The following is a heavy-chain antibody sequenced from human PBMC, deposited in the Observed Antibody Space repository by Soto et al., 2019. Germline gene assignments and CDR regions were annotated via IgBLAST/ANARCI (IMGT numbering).Heavy chain of an antibody. V-gene: IGHV4-34*01. D-gene: IGHD2-21*02. CDR3: ATYDVGTIIQDY. Sequence: QVQLQQWGAGLLKPSETLSLTCAISGGSSSSHSKSWVRQPPGKGLEWIGEIHHDGSTNYNPSLNSRVTISGDTSKNHFSLELSSVTAADPAVYYCATYDVGTIIQDYWGQGTLVTVSS. CDR1: GGSSSSHS. J-gene: IGHJ4*02. CDR2: IHHDGST.